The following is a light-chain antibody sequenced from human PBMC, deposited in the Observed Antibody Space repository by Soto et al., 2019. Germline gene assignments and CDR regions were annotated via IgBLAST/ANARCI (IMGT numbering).Light chain of an antibody. CDR2: GES. CDR3: QRYDIAPWA. V-gene: IGKV3-15*01. CDR1: QSVRSN. Sequence: EIVMKQSAGTLSVSPGERATLSCMASQSVRSNLAWYQQKPGQAPRLLIYGESTRATGIPAGLSGSGSGTDFTLTISSLQPEDVATYYCQRYDIAPWAFGQGTKVDIK. J-gene: IGKJ1*01.